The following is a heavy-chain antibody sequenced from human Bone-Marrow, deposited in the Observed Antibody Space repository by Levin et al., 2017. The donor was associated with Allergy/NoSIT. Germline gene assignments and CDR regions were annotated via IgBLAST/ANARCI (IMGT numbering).Heavy chain of an antibody. Sequence: GESLKISCKLSGDSFNYYFLQWVRQAPGQGLEWMGVINPSGGSTSYAQKFQGRVSMTSDTSTSTVYMELSRLTSEDTAVYYCASNYIYSYHMDVWGFGTTVTVSS. V-gene: IGHV1-46*02. CDR3: ASNYIYSYHMDV. D-gene: IGHD5-24*01. CDR1: GDSFNYYF. CDR2: INPSGGST. J-gene: IGHJ6*03.